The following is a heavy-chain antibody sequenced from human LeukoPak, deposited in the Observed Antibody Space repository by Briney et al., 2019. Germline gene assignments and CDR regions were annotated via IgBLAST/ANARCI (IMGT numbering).Heavy chain of an antibody. J-gene: IGHJ2*01. CDR1: GYTFTGFY. D-gene: IGHD1-14*01. Sequence: ASVKVSCEASGYTFTGFYIHWVRQAPGQGLEWMGWINPNSGGTNYAQKFQDRVTMTRDTSISTAYMELSSLRSDDTAIYYCARPLTTSGWYFDLWGRGTLVTVSS. V-gene: IGHV1-2*02. CDR2: INPNSGGT. CDR3: ARPLTTSGWYFDL.